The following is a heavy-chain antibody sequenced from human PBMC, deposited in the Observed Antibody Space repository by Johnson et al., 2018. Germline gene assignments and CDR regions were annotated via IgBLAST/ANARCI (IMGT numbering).Heavy chain of an antibody. CDR2: IKSKADGESA. D-gene: IGHD3-22*01. CDR3: TSILYYYDSRGSHAFDI. V-gene: IGHV3-15*01. CDR1: GFTFNNAW. Sequence: VQLVQSGGGLVKXGGSXRLXCAASGFTFNNAWMSWVRQAPGKALEWVGHIKSKADGESADYAAPVKGRFTISRDDSKNTLYLHMNNLKTEETAVYYCTSILYYYDSRGSHAFDIWGQGTMVTVSS. J-gene: IGHJ3*02.